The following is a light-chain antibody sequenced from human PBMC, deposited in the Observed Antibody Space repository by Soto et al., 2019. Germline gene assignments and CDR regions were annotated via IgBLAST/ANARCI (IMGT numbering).Light chain of an antibody. CDR3: MQATHWPIT. CDR1: QILVYSDGIAY. CDR2: KVS. V-gene: IGKV2-30*01. J-gene: IGKJ5*01. Sequence: DVVMTQSPLSLPVTLGQPASISCSSNQILVYSDGIAYFSWFQQRPGRSPRRLIYKVSNRDSGVPARFSGSGSGTDFALKISRVEADDVGVYYCMQATHWPITFGQGTRLEIK.